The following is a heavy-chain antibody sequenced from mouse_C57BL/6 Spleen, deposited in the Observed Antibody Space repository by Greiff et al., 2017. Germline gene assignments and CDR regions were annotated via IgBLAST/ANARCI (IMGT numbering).Heavy chain of an antibody. CDR1: GYTFTSYW. V-gene: IGHV1-52*01. CDR3: ARKVRTTVVGRGYCDV. J-gene: IGHJ1*03. Sequence: VQLQQPGAELVRPGSSVKLSCKASGYTFTSYWMHWVKQRPIQGLEWIGNIDPSDSETHYNQKFKDKATLTVDKSSSTAYMQLSSLTSEDSAVYYCARKVRTTVVGRGYCDVWGTGTTVTVSS. D-gene: IGHD1-1*01. CDR2: IDPSDSET.